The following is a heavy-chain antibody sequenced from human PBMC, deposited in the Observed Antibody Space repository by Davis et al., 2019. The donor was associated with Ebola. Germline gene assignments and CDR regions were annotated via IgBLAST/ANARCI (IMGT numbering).Heavy chain of an antibody. Sequence: PGGSLRLSCAASGFTFSSYRMNWVRKAPGKGLEWVSSISSSSSYIYYADSVKGRFTISRDNAKNSLYLQMNSLRAEDTAVYYCARGPLTIFGVVSWFDPWGQGTLVTVSS. J-gene: IGHJ5*02. D-gene: IGHD3-3*01. V-gene: IGHV3-21*01. CDR2: ISSSSSYI. CDR3: ARGPLTIFGVVSWFDP. CDR1: GFTFSSYR.